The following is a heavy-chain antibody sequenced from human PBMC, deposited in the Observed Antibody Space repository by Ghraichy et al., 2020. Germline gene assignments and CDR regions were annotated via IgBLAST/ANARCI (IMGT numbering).Heavy chain of an antibody. CDR1: GGSFSGYY. Sequence: SETLSLTCAVYGGSFSGYYWSWIRQPPGKGLEWIGEINHSGSTNYNPSLKSRVTISVDTSKNQFSLKLSSVTAADTAVYYCARGVKRPPRGWYSGMDVWGQGTTVTVSS. D-gene: IGHD6-19*01. V-gene: IGHV4-34*01. CDR3: ARGVKRPPRGWYSGMDV. CDR2: INHSGST. J-gene: IGHJ6*02.